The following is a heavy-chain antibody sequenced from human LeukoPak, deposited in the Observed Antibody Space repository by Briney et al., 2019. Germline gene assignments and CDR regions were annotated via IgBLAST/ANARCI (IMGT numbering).Heavy chain of an antibody. CDR1: GGCFMRCY. V-gene: IGHV4-59*01. CDR3: ARLRA. J-gene: IGHJ4*02. CDR2: IYYTGST. Sequence: SDTLSLPCIVSGGCFMRCYWTWIRQPPGKGLEWIGYIYYTGSTNYNPSLKSRVTISLDASKNQFSLKLSSVTAADTAVYYCARLRAWGQGTLVTVSS.